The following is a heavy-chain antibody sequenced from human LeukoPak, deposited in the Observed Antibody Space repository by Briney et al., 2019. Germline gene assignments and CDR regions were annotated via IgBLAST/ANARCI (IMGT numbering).Heavy chain of an antibody. Sequence: GGSLRLSCAASGFTFSSYAMHWVRQAPGKGLEWVAVVSYDGSNKFYADSVKGRFTISRDNSSNTLYLQMNSLRPEDTAVYYCARGPGVATTLNLNYWGQGTLVTVSS. J-gene: IGHJ4*02. CDR3: ARGPGVATTLNLNY. D-gene: IGHD2/OR15-2a*01. CDR1: GFTFSSYA. CDR2: VSYDGSNK. V-gene: IGHV3-30-3*01.